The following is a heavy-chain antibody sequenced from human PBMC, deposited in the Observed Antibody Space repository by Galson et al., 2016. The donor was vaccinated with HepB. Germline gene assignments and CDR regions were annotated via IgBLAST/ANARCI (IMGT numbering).Heavy chain of an antibody. Sequence: SLRLSCAASGFTFSRAWMNWVRQAPGKGLEWVGRIKSYTDGGTTEYAAPMKGRFTFSIDESNNRLYLQMNSLKTEDTAVYYCTTSSTRGYTYGPSAYWGRGTLVAVSS. D-gene: IGHD5-18*01. CDR2: IKSYTDGGTT. J-gene: IGHJ4*02. CDR3: TTSSTRGYTYGPSAY. CDR1: GFTFSRAW. V-gene: IGHV3-15*01.